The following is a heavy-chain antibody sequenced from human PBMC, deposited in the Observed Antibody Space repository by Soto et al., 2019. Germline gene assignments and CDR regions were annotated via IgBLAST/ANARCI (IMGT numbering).Heavy chain of an antibody. CDR1: GGSISSFY. V-gene: IGHV4-59*08. CDR2: IYYSGST. Sequence: PSETLSLTCTVSGGSISSFYWSWIRQPPGKGLEWIGYIYYSGSTNYNPSLKSRVTISVDTSKNQFSLKLSSVTAADTAVYYCYVAYDSSGYSDYWGQGTLVTVSS. CDR3: YVAYDSSGYSDY. D-gene: IGHD3-22*01. J-gene: IGHJ4*02.